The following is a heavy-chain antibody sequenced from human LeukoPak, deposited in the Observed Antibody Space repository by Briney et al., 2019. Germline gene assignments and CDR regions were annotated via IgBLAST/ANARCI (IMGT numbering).Heavy chain of an antibody. CDR3: AKDFTVGYYYDSSGLNFDY. D-gene: IGHD3-22*01. V-gene: IGHV3-33*06. CDR1: SFTFSSYG. J-gene: IGHJ4*02. Sequence: PGGSLRLSCAASSFTFSSYGMHWVRQAPGKGLEWVAVIWYDGSNKYYADSVKGRFTISRDNSKNTLYLQMNSLRAEDTAVYYCAKDFTVGYYYDSSGLNFDYWGQGTLVTVSS. CDR2: IWYDGSNK.